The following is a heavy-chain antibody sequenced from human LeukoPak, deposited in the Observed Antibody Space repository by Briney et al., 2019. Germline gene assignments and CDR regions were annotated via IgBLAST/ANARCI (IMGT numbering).Heavy chain of an antibody. CDR2: INQGGSDK. CDR1: GFTFSGHW. J-gene: IGHJ5*02. Sequence: GGSLRLSCAASGFTFSGHWMSWVRQAPGKGLEWVANINQGGSDKYYVDSVKGRFTISRDNAKNSLYLQMNSLRAEDTPVYYCPRGPWRFPSSSSEYWFDPWGQATLVTVSP. D-gene: IGHD6-13*01. V-gene: IGHV3-7*01. CDR3: PRGPWRFPSSSSEYWFDP.